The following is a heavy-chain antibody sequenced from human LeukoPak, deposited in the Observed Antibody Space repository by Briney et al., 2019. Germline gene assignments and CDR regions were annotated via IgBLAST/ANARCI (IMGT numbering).Heavy chain of an antibody. V-gene: IGHV1-18*01. Sequence: ASVTVSCKASGYTFTSYGFTWVRQAPGQGLEWMGWINSYNGNTQYAPKFKGRVTTTIDTSTSTTYMELRSLGSDDTAVYYCARRGNWNDFDYWGQGTLVIVSS. CDR2: INSYNGNT. J-gene: IGHJ4*02. D-gene: IGHD1-20*01. CDR1: GYTFTSYG. CDR3: ARRGNWNDFDY.